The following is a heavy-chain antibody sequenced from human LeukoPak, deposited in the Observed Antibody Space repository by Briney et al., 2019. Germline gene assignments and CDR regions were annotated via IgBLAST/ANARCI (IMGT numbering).Heavy chain of an antibody. CDR3: ARVGDLRGDY. CDR1: GYTFTSYD. D-gene: IGHD3-16*01. CDR2: MNANSGNT. V-gene: IGHV1-8*01. Sequence: GASVTVSCKASGYTFTSYDINWVRQATGQGLEWMGWMNANSGNTGYAQKFQGRVTMTRNTSISTAYMELSSLRSEDTAVYYCARVGDLRGDYWGQGTLVTVSS. J-gene: IGHJ4*02.